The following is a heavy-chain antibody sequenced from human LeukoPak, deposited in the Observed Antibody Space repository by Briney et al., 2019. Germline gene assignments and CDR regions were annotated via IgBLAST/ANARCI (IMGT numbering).Heavy chain of an antibody. V-gene: IGHV3-48*01. CDR2: ISGTSNTI. J-gene: IGHJ4*02. CDR1: GFTFSSYS. CDR3: ARDQLGAVLYFDY. Sequence: PGGSLRLSCVGSGFTFSSYSMNWVRQAPGKGLEWVSYISGTSNTIYYDDSVKGRFTVSRDNAKNSLYLQINSLRVEDTAVYYCARDQLGAVLYFDYWGQGALVTVSS. D-gene: IGHD1-1*01.